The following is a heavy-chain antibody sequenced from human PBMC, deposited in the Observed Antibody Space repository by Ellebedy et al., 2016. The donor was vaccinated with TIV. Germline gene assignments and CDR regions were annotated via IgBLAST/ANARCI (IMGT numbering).Heavy chain of an antibody. CDR2: INSDGSST. J-gene: IGHJ4*02. D-gene: IGHD6-19*01. V-gene: IGHV3-74*01. Sequence: GGSLRLXXAASGLTFSSYWMHWVRQAPGKGLVWVSRINSDGSSTSYADSVKGRFTISRDNAKNTLYLQMNSLRAEDTAVYYCASLGGYTSGWYGFDYWGQGTLVTVSS. CDR1: GLTFSSYW. CDR3: ASLGGYTSGWYGFDY.